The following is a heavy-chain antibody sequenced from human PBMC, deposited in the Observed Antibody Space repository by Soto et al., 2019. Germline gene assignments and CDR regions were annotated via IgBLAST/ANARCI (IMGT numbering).Heavy chain of an antibody. J-gene: IGHJ6*02. CDR1: GFTFSSYA. V-gene: IGHV3-30-3*01. CDR2: ISYDGSNK. Sequence: PGGSLRLSCAGSGFTFSSYAMHWVRQAPGKGLEWVAVISYDGSNKYYADSVKGRFTISRDNSKNTLYLQMNSLRAEDTAVYYCARDFRSTTSFYYYGMDVWGQGTTVTVSS. D-gene: IGHD2-2*01. CDR3: ARDFRSTTSFYYYGMDV.